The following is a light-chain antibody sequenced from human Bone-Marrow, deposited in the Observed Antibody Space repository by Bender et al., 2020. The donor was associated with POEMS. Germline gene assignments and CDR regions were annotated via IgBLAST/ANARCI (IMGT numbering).Light chain of an antibody. CDR2: INN. Sequence: QSGLTQPTSASGTPGQRVTIPCSGSRSNIGTNPVNWYQQLPGTAPKPLIYINNQRPSGVPDRFSGSKSGTSASLAISGLQSEDEADYYCAAWEDSLNGWVFGGGTKLTVL. CDR1: RSNIGTNP. J-gene: IGLJ3*02. CDR3: AAWEDSLNGWV. V-gene: IGLV1-44*01.